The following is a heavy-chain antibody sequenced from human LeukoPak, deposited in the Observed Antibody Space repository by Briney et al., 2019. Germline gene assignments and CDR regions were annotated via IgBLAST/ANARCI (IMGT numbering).Heavy chain of an antibody. CDR1: GFTVSSNY. CDR2: VYSGGST. J-gene: IGHJ4*02. Sequence: GGSLRLSCAASGFTVSSNYMSWVRQAPGKGLEWVSVVYSGGSTYYAGSVKGRFTISRDNSKNTLYLQMNSLRVEDTAVYYCARGPMYHYGLGSGVDNWGQGTLVTVSS. D-gene: IGHD3-10*01. V-gene: IGHV3-66*01. CDR3: ARGPMYHYGLGSGVDN.